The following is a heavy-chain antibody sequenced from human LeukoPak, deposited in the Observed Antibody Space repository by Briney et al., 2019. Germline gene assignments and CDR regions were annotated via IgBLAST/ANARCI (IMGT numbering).Heavy chain of an antibody. CDR1: GGSISSYY. CDR2: IYTSGST. V-gene: IGHV4-4*07. CDR3: ARDLGYGDYASDYFDY. Sequence: SETLSLTCTVSGGSISSYYWSWIRQPAGKGLEWIGRIYTSGSTNYNPSLKSRVTMSVDTSKSQFSLKLSSVTAADTAVYYCARDLGYGDYASDYFDYWGQGTLVTVSS. D-gene: IGHD4-17*01. J-gene: IGHJ4*02.